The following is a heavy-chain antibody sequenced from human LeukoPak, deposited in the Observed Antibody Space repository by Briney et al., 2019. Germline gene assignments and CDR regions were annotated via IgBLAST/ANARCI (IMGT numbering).Heavy chain of an antibody. V-gene: IGHV3-21*04. CDR2: ISSSSSYI. CDR3: ATSIVGLTYDEHFQH. J-gene: IGHJ1*01. D-gene: IGHD1-26*01. CDR1: GFTFSSYS. Sequence: PGGSLRLSCAASGFTFSSYSMNWVRQAPGKGLEWVSSISSSSSYIYYADSVKGRFTISRDNAKNSLYLQMSSLRAEDTAVYYCATSIVGLTYDEHFQHWGQGTLVTVSS.